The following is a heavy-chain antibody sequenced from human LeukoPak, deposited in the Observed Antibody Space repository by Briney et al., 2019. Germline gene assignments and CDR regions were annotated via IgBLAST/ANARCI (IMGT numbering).Heavy chain of an antibody. V-gene: IGHV3-30*02. CDR2: IRYDGSDK. CDR3: AKDPSGSLAPYYDFWRGYAFYY. CDR1: GFTFSSYG. J-gene: IGHJ4*02. D-gene: IGHD3-3*01. Sequence: GGSLRLSCAASGFTFSSYGMHWVRQAPGKGLEWVAFIRYDGSDKYYADSVKGRFILSRDNSRNTLSLEMNSLRAEDTAVYYCAKDPSGSLAPYYDFWRGYAFYYWGQGTLVTVSS.